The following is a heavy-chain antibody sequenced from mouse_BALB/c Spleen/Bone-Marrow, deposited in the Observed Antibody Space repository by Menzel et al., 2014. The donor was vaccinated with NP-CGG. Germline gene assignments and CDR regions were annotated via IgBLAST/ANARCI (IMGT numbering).Heavy chain of an antibody. Sequence: EVKLLESGGGLVQPGGSLKLSCAASGFDFSRYWMSWVRQAPGKGLEWIGEINPDSSTINHTPSLKDKFIISRDNAKNTLYLQMSKVRSEDTALYYCARPRGNYAMDYWGQGTSVTVSS. V-gene: IGHV4-1*02. CDR3: ARPRGNYAMDY. CDR1: GFDFSRYW. CDR2: INPDSSTI. J-gene: IGHJ4*01.